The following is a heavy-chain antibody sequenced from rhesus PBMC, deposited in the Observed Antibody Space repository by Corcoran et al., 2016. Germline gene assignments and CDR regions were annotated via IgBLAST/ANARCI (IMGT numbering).Heavy chain of an antibody. V-gene: IGHV4-122*02. CDR1: GGSISSCYYY. J-gene: IGHJ6*01. CDR3: ARDGYGSSRYYYGLDS. Sequence: QVQLQESGLGLVQPSATLSLTCAVSGGSISSCYYYLTWIPQAPGKGLEGVGYISYGGSTSYNPSLKSRVTISRDTSKNQFSLKLSSVAAADTAVYYCARDGYGSSRYYYGLDSWGQGVVVTVSS. D-gene: IGHD4-29*01. CDR2: ISYGGST.